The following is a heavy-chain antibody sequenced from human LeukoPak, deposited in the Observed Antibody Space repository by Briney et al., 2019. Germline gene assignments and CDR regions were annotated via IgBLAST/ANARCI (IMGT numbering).Heavy chain of an antibody. Sequence: GASVKVSCKASGYTFTSYGISWVRQAPGQGLEWMGWISAYNGNTNYAQKLQGRVTMTTDTSTSTAYMELSRLRSDDTAVYYCVRDPNGIQLWFYYYYYMDVWGKGTTVTISS. D-gene: IGHD5-18*01. V-gene: IGHV1-18*01. CDR2: ISAYNGNT. CDR3: VRDPNGIQLWFYYYYYMDV. J-gene: IGHJ6*03. CDR1: GYTFTSYG.